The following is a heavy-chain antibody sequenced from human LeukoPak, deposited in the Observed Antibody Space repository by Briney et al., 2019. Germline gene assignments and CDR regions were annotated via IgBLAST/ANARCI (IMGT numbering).Heavy chain of an antibody. V-gene: IGHV4-4*07. J-gene: IGHJ6*03. D-gene: IGHD3-16*01. Sequence: SETLSLTCSVSGDSINNYYWSWVRQTAGKGLEWIGRLYSAGTTNYNPSFNSRVSMSVDTSKNQFSLKLSSVTAADTAVYYCARHGPPRAGWGRKYYYMDVWGKGTTVTISS. CDR1: GDSINNYY. CDR3: ARHGPPRAGWGRKYYYMDV. CDR2: LYSAGTT.